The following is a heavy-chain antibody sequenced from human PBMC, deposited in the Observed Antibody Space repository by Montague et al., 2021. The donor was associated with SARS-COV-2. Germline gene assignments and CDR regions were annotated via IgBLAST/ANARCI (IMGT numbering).Heavy chain of an antibody. Sequence: CAISGDSVSSNSAAWNWIRQSPSRGLEWLGRTYYRSKWYNDYAVSVKSRITINPVTSKNQFSLQLDSVTPEDTAVYYCAREYPPPRWFVELDDYGMDVWGQGTTVTVSS. CDR3: AREYPPPRWFVELDDYGMDV. V-gene: IGHV6-1*01. J-gene: IGHJ6*02. CDR1: GDSVSSNSAA. CDR2: TYYRSKWYN. D-gene: IGHD3-10*01.